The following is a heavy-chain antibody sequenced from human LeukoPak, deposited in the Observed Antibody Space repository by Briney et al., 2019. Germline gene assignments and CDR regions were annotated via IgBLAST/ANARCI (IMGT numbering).Heavy chain of an antibody. J-gene: IGHJ4*02. V-gene: IGHV4-4*09. D-gene: IGHD4-23*01. CDR2: IYTSGST. CDR3: ARHPYGGNARGPFDY. CDR1: GGSISSYY. Sequence: SETLSLTCTVSGGSISSYYWSWMRQPPGKGLEWIGYIYTSGSTNYNPSLKSRVTISVDTSKNQFSLKLSSVTAADTAVYYCARHPYGGNARGPFDYWGQGTLVTVSS.